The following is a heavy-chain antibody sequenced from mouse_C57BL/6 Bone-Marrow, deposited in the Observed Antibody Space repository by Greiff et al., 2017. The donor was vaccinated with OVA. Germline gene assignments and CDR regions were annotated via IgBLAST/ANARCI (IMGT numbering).Heavy chain of an antibody. CDR1: GYTFTSYW. V-gene: IGHV1-52*01. D-gene: IGHD1-1*01. J-gene: IGHJ4*01. CDR3: ALITTVVAPYYALDY. CDR2: IDPSDSET. Sequence: VQGVESGAELVRPGSSVKLSCKASGYTFTSYWMHWVKQRPIQGLEWIGNIDPSDSETHYNQKFKDKATLTVDKSSSTAYMQLSSLTSADSAVYYCALITTVVAPYYALDYWGQGTSVTVSS.